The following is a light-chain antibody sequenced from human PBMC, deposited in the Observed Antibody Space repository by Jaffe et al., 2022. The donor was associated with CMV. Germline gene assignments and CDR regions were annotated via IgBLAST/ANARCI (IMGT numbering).Light chain of an antibody. Sequence: DIQVTQSPSSVSASVGDSVTITCRASRDISTSFAWYQQRPGQAPTLLIYAASNLQTGVPSRFSGSGSGTHFSLTISSLQPEDFAIYYCQQAHTFPLTFGGGTKVEIK. CDR2: AAS. J-gene: IGKJ4*01. V-gene: IGKV1D-12*01. CDR3: QQAHTFPLT. CDR1: RDISTS.